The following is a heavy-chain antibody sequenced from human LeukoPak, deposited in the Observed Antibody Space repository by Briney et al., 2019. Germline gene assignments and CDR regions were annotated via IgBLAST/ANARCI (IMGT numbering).Heavy chain of an antibody. CDR2: IYYSGST. CDR1: GGSISSYY. J-gene: IGHJ4*02. V-gene: IGHV4-59*01. D-gene: IGHD5-12*01. CDR3: ARYSGYDGADY. Sequence: SETLSLTCTVSGGSISSYYWSWIRQPPGKGLEWIGYIYYSGSTNYNPSLKSRVTISVDTSKNQFSLKLSSVTAADTAVYYCARYSGYDGADYWGQGTLVTVSS.